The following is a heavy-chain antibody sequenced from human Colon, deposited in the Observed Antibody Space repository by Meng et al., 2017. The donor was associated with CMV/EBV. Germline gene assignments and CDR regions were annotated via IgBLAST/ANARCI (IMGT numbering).Heavy chain of an antibody. V-gene: IGHV3-30*04. D-gene: IGHD6-6*01. Sequence: GGSLRLSCAASGFTFSSYAMHWVRQAPGKGLEWVAVISYDGSNKYYADSVKGRFTISRDNSKNTLYLQMNSLRAEDTAVYYCASFIAARPYYYYGMDVWGQGTTVTVSS. CDR3: ASFIAARPYYYYGMDV. CDR2: ISYDGSNK. CDR1: GFTFSSYA. J-gene: IGHJ6*02.